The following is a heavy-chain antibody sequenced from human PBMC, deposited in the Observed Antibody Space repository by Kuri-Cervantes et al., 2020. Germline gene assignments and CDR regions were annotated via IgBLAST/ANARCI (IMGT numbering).Heavy chain of an antibody. D-gene: IGHD3-3*02. CDR1: RFTFSSYW. CDR2: IKQDGSEK. CDR3: ARDALADAFDI. Sequence: GESLKISCAASRFTFSSYWMSWVRQAPGKGLEWVANIKQDGSEKYYVDSVKGRFTISRDDAKNSLYLQMNSLRAEDAAVYYCARDALADAFDIWGQGTMVTVSS. J-gene: IGHJ3*02. V-gene: IGHV3-7*01.